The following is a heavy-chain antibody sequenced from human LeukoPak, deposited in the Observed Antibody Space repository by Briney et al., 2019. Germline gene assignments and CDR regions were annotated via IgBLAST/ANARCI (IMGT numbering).Heavy chain of an antibody. CDR1: GGSISSYY. Sequence: SETLSLTCTVSGGSISSYYWSWIRQPPGKGLEWIGYIYYSGSTNYNPSLKSRVTISVDTSKNQFSLKLRSVTAADTAIYYCARYTAMVAFNAHGFDIWGQGTVVTVSS. J-gene: IGHJ3*02. CDR2: IYYSGST. CDR3: ARYTAMVAFNAHGFDI. V-gene: IGHV4-59*01. D-gene: IGHD5-18*01.